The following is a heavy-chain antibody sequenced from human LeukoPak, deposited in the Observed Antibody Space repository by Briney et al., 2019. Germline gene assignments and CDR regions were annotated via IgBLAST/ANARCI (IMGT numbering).Heavy chain of an antibody. V-gene: IGHV3-7*01. CDR2: MREDGTEI. CDR1: GFPFDVQT. Sequence: GGSLRLSCAASGFPFDVQTMSWVRQAPGKGLDWVASMREDGTEIHYVDSVKGRFTISRDNPKNSLYLQMNSLRAEDTAVYYCARGGATRGRFENWGQETLVTVSS. J-gene: IGHJ4*02. D-gene: IGHD1-26*01. CDR3: ARGGATRGRFEN.